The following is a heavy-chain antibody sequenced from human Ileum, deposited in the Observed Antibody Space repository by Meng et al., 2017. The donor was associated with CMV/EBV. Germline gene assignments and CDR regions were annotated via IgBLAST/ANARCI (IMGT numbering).Heavy chain of an antibody. D-gene: IGHD3-10*01. Sequence: SGARLKKTGSSVKVSGKASGGNFRSYVISWLRQAPGQGLEWMGTIIPIFGTSNYAQKFQDRVTITADESTSTAYMELSSLRPEDTAVYYCARAGGQGGWFDPWGQGTLVTVFS. CDR1: GGNFRSYV. CDR2: IIPIFGTS. J-gene: IGHJ5*02. V-gene: IGHV1-69*15. CDR3: ARAGGQGGWFDP.